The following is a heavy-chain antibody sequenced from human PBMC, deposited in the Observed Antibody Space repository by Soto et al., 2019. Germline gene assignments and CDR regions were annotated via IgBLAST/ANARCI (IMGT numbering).Heavy chain of an antibody. CDR2: ITDDGVGT. Sequence: EVQLLESGGGLVQPGGSLRLSCAASGFTFSGYAMSWVRQASGQGLEWVAGITDDGVGTYYADSVKGRFSISRDNSKNTLYLQMNGLRAEDTALYYCAKFKAGTYEKYHFDYWGQGTLVTVSS. V-gene: IGHV3-23*01. J-gene: IGHJ4*02. D-gene: IGHD3-10*01. CDR3: AKFKAGTYEKYHFDY. CDR1: GFTFSGYA.